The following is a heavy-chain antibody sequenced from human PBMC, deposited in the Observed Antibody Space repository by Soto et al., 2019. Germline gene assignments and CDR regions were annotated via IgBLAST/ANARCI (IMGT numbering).Heavy chain of an antibody. CDR1: GGSISSYY. V-gene: IGHV4-59*01. Sequence: PSETLSLTCTVSGGSISSYYWSWIRQPPGKGLEWIGYIYYSGSTNYNPSLKSRVTISVDTSKNQFSLKLSSVTAADTAVYYFARVSRDGYNYERFGGFYFDYWGQGTLVTVSS. D-gene: IGHD5-12*01. J-gene: IGHJ4*02. CDR2: IYYSGST. CDR3: ARVSRDGYNYERFGGFYFDY.